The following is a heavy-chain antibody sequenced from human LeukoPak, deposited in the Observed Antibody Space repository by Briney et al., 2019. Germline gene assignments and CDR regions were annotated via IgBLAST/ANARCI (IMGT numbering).Heavy chain of an antibody. D-gene: IGHD3-22*01. CDR1: GGTFSSYA. Sequence: SVKVSCKAPGGTFSSYAISWVRQAPGQGLEWMGRIIPIFGTANYAQKFQGRVTITTDESTSTAYMELSSLRSEDTAVYYCAGAAIWYYYDSSGYQNWFDPWGQGTLVTVSS. V-gene: IGHV1-69*05. CDR3: AGAAIWYYYDSSGYQNWFDP. J-gene: IGHJ5*02. CDR2: IIPIFGTA.